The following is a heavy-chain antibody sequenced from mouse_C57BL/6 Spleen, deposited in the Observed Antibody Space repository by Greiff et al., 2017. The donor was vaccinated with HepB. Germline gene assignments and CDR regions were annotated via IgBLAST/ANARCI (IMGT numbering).Heavy chain of an antibody. V-gene: IGHV1-76*01. Sequence: VQLQQSGAELVRPGASVKLSCKASGYTFTDYYINWVRQRPGQGLEWIARIYPGSGNTYYNEKFKGKATLTAEKSSSTAYMQLSSLTSEDSAVYFWARGPYYYSNSHYAMDYWGQGTSVTVSS. J-gene: IGHJ4*01. CDR3: ARGPYYYSNSHYAMDY. CDR1: GYTFTDYY. D-gene: IGHD2-5*01. CDR2: IYPGSGNT.